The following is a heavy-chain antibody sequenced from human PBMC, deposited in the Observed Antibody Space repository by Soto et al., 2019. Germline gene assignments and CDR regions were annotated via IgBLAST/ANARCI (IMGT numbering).Heavy chain of an antibody. J-gene: IGHJ6*02. Sequence: PGGSLRLSCAASGFPFRIFPMHWVRQAPGKGLEWVVVLSSDGSDTNYADSVKGRFTVSRDNSKNTLYLQMSSLRIEDTAVYYCAREDSTRTDDNYYYYGMDVWGQGTTVTVSS. CDR3: AREDSTRTDDNYYYYGMDV. CDR2: LSSDGSDT. V-gene: IGHV3-30-3*01. CDR1: GFPFRIFP. D-gene: IGHD2-2*01.